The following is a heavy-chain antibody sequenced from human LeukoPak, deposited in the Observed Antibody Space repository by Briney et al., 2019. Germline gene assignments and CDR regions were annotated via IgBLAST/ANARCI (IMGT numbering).Heavy chain of an antibody. CDR2: IYYSGST. Sequence: PSETLSLTCTVSGGSISSSSYYWGWIRQPPGKGLEWIGSIYYSGSTYYNPSLKSRVTISVDTSKNQFSLKLSSVTAADTAVYYCARDIYYDILTGYYHLFDYWGQGTLVTVSS. V-gene: IGHV4-39*07. CDR1: GGSISSSSYY. D-gene: IGHD3-9*01. CDR3: ARDIYYDILTGYYHLFDY. J-gene: IGHJ4*02.